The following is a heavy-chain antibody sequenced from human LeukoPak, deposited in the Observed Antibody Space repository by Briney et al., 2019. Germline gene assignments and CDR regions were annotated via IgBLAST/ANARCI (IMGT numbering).Heavy chain of an antibody. CDR3: ASLYGSGRNNWFDP. Sequence: SETLSLTCAVYGGSFSGYYWSWIRQPPGKGLEWIGEINHSGSTNYNPSLKSRVTISVDTSKNQFSLKLSSVTAAETAVYYCASLYGSGRNNWFDPWGQGTLVTVSS. CDR2: INHSGST. CDR1: GGSFSGYY. V-gene: IGHV4-34*01. D-gene: IGHD3-10*01. J-gene: IGHJ5*02.